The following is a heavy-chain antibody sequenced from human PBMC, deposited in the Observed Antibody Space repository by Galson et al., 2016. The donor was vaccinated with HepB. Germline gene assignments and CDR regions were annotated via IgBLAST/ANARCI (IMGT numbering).Heavy chain of an antibody. CDR3: ARAGLGTKGSFDY. Sequence: SETLSLTCTVSDGSIXXXSFXXXWXXXPPXXXLEXXXTVXXGKXXXNPXXEGRVTISVGMSTXLLSLXLTSLTAADDGVYYCARAGLGTKGSFDYWGQXILXXVSX. D-gene: IGHD1-7*01. CDR1: DGSIXXXSFX. CDR2: VXXGKX. J-gene: IGHJ4*02. V-gene: IGHV4-39*01.